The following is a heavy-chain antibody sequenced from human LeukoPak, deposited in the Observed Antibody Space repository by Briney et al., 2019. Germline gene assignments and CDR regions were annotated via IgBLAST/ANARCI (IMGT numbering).Heavy chain of an antibody. D-gene: IGHD5-18*01. CDR1: GGSVSSGGHY. V-gene: IGHV4-61*08. CDR3: ARGSRGYSYG. CDR2: IYYSAST. Sequence: SQTLSLTCTVSGGSVSSGGHYWSWIRQHPGKGLEWIGYIYYSASTNYNPSLKSRVTISVDTSNNQFSLKLSSVTAADTAVYYCARGSRGYSYGWGQGTLVTVSS. J-gene: IGHJ4*02.